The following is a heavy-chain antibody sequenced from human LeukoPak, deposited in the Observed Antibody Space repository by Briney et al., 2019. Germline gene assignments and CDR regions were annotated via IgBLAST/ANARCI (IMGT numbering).Heavy chain of an antibody. CDR3: ARGPTYYDFWSGYYNYYYGMDV. Sequence: ASVKVSCKASGYTLTSYDINWVRQATGQGLEWMGWMNPNSGNTGYAQKFQGRVTMTRNTSISTAYMELSSLRSEDTAVYYCARGPTYYDFWSGYYNYYYGMDVWGQGTTVTVSS. V-gene: IGHV1-8*01. D-gene: IGHD3-3*01. CDR1: GYTLTSYD. CDR2: MNPNSGNT. J-gene: IGHJ6*02.